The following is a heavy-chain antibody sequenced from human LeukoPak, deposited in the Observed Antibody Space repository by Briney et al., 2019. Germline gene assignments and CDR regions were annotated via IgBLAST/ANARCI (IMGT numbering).Heavy chain of an antibody. CDR1: GFTFSSYA. CDR2: ISGSGVST. CDR3: AKPYYGSGSYFSKGFDY. D-gene: IGHD3-10*01. J-gene: IGHJ4*02. Sequence: PGGSLRLSCAASGFTFSSYAMSWVRQAPGKGLEWVSGISGSGVSTDYADFVKGRFTISRDNSKNTLYLQKNGLRAEDTAVYYCAKPYYGSGSYFSKGFDYWGQGTLVTVSS. V-gene: IGHV3-23*01.